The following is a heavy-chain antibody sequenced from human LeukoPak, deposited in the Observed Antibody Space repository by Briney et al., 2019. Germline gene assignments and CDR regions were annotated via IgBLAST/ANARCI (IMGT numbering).Heavy chain of an antibody. V-gene: IGHV3-64*04. CDR3: ARAADYGDYRCFDY. Sequence: GGSLRLSCSASGFTFNSYVMHWVRQAPGKGLEYVSAISSNGGSTYYADSVKGRFTISRDNAKNSLSLQMDSLRAEDTAVYYCARAADYGDYRCFDYWGQGTLVTVSS. CDR1: GFTFNSYV. CDR2: ISSNGGST. J-gene: IGHJ4*02. D-gene: IGHD4-17*01.